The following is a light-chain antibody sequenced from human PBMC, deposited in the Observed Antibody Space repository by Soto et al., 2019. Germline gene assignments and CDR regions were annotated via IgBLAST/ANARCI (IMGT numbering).Light chain of an antibody. Sequence: EIVMTQSPATLSVSPGERATLSCRASQSVSSNLAWYQQKPGQAPRILIYGASTRATGIPARFSGSGSGTEFTLTISSLPSEYFAVYYCQQYNNWPPYTFGQGTKLELK. J-gene: IGKJ2*01. CDR2: GAS. V-gene: IGKV3-15*01. CDR3: QQYNNWPPYT. CDR1: QSVSSN.